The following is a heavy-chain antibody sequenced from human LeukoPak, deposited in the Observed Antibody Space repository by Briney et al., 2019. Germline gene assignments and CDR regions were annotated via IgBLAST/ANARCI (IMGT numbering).Heavy chain of an antibody. D-gene: IGHD3-10*01. J-gene: IGHJ3*02. V-gene: IGHV3-43*02. CDR2: ISGDGGST. Sequence: PGGSLRLSCVASGFTFDDYAMHWVRQAPGKGLEWVSLISGDGGSTYYADSVKGRFTISRDNSKNSLYLQMNSLRTEDTALYYCAKDALITMPSTDAFDIWGQGTMVTVSS. CDR1: GFTFDDYA. CDR3: AKDALITMPSTDAFDI.